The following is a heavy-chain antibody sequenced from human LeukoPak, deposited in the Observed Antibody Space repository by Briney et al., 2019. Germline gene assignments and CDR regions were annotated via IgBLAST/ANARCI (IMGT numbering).Heavy chain of an antibody. CDR2: IYPGDSDT. CDR1: GYSFTSYW. Sequence: GESLKISCKGSGYSFTSYWIGWVRQMPGKGLEWMGIIYPGDSDTRYSPSFQGQVTISADKSISTAYLQWSSLKASDTAMYYCARHEPVCSGGSCYSSYPDYWGQGTLVTVSS. V-gene: IGHV5-51*01. CDR3: ARHEPVCSGGSCYSSYPDY. D-gene: IGHD2-15*01. J-gene: IGHJ4*02.